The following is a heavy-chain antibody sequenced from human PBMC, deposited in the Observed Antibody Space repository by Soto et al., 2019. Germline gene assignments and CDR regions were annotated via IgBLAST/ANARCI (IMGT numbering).Heavy chain of an antibody. Sequence: SETLSLTCAVYGGSFSGNYWSWIRQPPGKGLEWIGEINHSGSTNYNPSLKSRVTISVDTSKNQFSLKLSSVTAADTAVYYCARGSITMVRGESHSQVNWFDPWGQGTLVT. V-gene: IGHV4-34*01. D-gene: IGHD3-10*01. CDR2: INHSGST. CDR1: GGSFSGNY. J-gene: IGHJ5*02. CDR3: ARGSITMVRGESHSQVNWFDP.